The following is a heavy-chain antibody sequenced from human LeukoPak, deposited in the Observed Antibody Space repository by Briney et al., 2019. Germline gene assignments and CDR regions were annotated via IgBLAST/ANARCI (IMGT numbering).Heavy chain of an antibody. CDR2: IYYSGST. V-gene: IGHV4-59*01. CDR1: GGSISSYY. Sequence: SETLSLTCTVSGGSISSYYWSWIRQPPGKGLEWIGYIYYSGSTNYNPSLKSRVTISVDTSKNQFSLKLSSVTAADTAAYYCARVCSGGSCYPNFYYYYGMDVWGQGTTVTVSS. J-gene: IGHJ6*02. D-gene: IGHD2-15*01. CDR3: ARVCSGGSCYPNFYYYYGMDV.